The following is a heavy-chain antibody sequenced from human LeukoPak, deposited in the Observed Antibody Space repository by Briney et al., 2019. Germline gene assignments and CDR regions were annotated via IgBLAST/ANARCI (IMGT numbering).Heavy chain of an antibody. CDR3: ARDVAGSGSR. CDR2: INEYGSTT. J-gene: IGHJ4*02. Sequence: GGSLRLSCEASGFTFSIYWMHWVRQVPGKGLVWVSRINEYGSTTNYADSVKDRFIISRDNAKNTLYLQMNSLRAGDSAVYYCARDVAGSGSRWGQGTLVTVSS. CDR1: GFTFSIYW. D-gene: IGHD3-10*01. V-gene: IGHV3-74*01.